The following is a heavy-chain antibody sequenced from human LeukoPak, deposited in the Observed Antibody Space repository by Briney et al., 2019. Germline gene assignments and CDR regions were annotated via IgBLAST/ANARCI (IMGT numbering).Heavy chain of an antibody. J-gene: IGHJ4*02. V-gene: IGHV4-39*01. CDR1: GGSISSSGYY. D-gene: IGHD5-12*01. Sequence: PSETLSLTCRVSGGSISSSGYYWGWIRQPPGKGLEWIGSIYYSGSTYYNPSLKRRVTISVDTSKNRFSLKLSSVTAADTAVYYCARLTVGWLRPPEDSYYWGQGTLVTVSS. CDR2: IYYSGST. CDR3: ARLTVGWLRPPEDSYY.